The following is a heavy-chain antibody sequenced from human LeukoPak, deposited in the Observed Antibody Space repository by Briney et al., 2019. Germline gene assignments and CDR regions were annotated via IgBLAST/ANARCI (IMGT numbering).Heavy chain of an antibody. D-gene: IGHD5-18*01. J-gene: IGHJ6*02. CDR3: AGEPPRRQLWLYGMDV. CDR1: GGSISSYY. V-gene: IGHV4-59*01. CDR2: IYYSGST. Sequence: SETLSLTCTVSGGSISSYYWSWIRQPPGKGLEWIGYIYYSGSTNYNPSLKSRVTISVDTSKNQFSLKLSPVTAADTAVYYCAGEPPRRQLWLYGMDVWGQGTTVTVSS.